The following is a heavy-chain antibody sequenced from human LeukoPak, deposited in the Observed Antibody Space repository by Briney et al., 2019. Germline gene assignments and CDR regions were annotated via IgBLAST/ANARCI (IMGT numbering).Heavy chain of an antibody. J-gene: IGHJ6*02. D-gene: IGHD6-13*01. V-gene: IGHV4-34*01. Sequence: SETLSLTCAVYGGSFSGYYWSWIRQPPGKGLEWIGEINHSGSTNYNPSLKSRVTISVDTSKNQFSLKLSSVTAADTAVYYCARGTGIAAAGRPYYYGMDVWGQGTTVTVSS. CDR2: INHSGST. CDR1: GGSFSGYY. CDR3: ARGTGIAAAGRPYYYGMDV.